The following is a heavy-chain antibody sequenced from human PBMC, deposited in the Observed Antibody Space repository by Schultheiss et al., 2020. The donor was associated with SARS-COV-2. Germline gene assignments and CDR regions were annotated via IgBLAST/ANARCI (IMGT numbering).Heavy chain of an antibody. J-gene: IGHJ2*01. CDR3: ASTHCSGGSCYSDWYFDL. D-gene: IGHD2-15*01. Sequence: SETLSLTCAVYGGSFSGYYWSWIRQPPGKGLEWIGEINHSGSTNYNPSLKSRVTISVDTSKNQFSLKLSSVTAADTAVYYCASTHCSGGSCYSDWYFDLWGRGTLVTVSS. CDR1: GGSFSGYY. CDR2: INHSGST. V-gene: IGHV4-34*01.